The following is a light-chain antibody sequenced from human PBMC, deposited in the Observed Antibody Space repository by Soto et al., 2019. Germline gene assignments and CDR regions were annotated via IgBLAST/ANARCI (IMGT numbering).Light chain of an antibody. J-gene: IGKJ1*01. CDR1: HSISLY. V-gene: IGKV1-39*01. Sequence: IQVYNSAASVSASVRDRVTITCRASHSISLYLNWYQQKSWKAPKLLIYAASSLQSGVPSRFSGSGSGTDFTLTISSLQPEDFATYFCQQSYDTPWTFGQGSKVDI. CDR2: AAS. CDR3: QQSYDTPWT.